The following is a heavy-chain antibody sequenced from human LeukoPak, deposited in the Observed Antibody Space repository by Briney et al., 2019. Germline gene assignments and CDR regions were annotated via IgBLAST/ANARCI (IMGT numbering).Heavy chain of an antibody. D-gene: IGHD4-17*01. Sequence: XXXIXQPPGXXLEWIGYIYYSGSTNYNPSLKSRVTISVDTSKNQFSLKLSSVTAADTAVYYCARGTVTTFDYWGQGTLVTVSS. J-gene: IGHJ4*02. V-gene: IGHV4-59*01. CDR3: ARGTVTTFDY. CDR2: IYYSGST.